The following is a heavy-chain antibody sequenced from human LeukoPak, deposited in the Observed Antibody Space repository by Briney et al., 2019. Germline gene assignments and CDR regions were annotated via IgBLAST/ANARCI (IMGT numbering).Heavy chain of an antibody. CDR1: GFTFSSYS. J-gene: IGHJ4*02. D-gene: IGHD2-15*01. CDR2: ISSSSSTI. CDR3: ARACSGGSCYFDY. V-gene: IGHV3-48*04. Sequence: GGSLRLSCAASGFTFSSYSMNWVRQAPGKGLEWVSYISSSSSTIYYADSVKGRFTISRDNAKNSLYLQMNSLRAEDTAVYYCARACSGGSCYFDYWGQGTLVTVSS.